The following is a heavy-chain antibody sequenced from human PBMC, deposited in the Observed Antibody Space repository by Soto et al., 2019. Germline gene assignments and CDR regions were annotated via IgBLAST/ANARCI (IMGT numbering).Heavy chain of an antibody. J-gene: IGHJ6*02. Sequence: EVQLVESGGGLVQPGGSLRLACEANGFPFRNYDMHWVRQGTGKGLEWVSGISAAGDPDYADSVEGQFTISRENAQNSFFLQMNSLSVGDTAVYYCARTDRDFYGLDVWGQGTTVIVSS. CDR3: ARTDRDFYGLDV. CDR1: GFPFRNYD. CDR2: ISAAGDP. V-gene: IGHV3-13*03.